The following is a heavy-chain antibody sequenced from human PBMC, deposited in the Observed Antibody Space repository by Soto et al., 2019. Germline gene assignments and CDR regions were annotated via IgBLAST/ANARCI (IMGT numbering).Heavy chain of an antibody. J-gene: IGHJ4*02. CDR3: ARGCRGGDCFFDS. D-gene: IGHD2-21*02. CDR1: GDAISGGDDY. Sequence: SETLSLTCTVSGDAISGGDDYWNWIRQSPGKGLEWIGYIYYRGNTYYNPALRSRLTLSVDTSKNQFSLNLRSLTAADTAVYYCARGCRGGDCFFDSWGQGTLVTVSS. CDR2: IYYRGNT. V-gene: IGHV4-30-4*01.